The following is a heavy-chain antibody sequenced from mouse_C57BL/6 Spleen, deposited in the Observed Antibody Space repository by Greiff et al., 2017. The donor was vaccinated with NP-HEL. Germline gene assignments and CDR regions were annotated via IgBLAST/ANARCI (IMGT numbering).Heavy chain of an antibody. Sequence: QVQPQQSGAELVRPGTSVKVSCKASGYAFTNYLIEWVKQRPGQGLEWIGVINPGSGGTNYNEKFKGKATLTADKSSSTAYMQLSSLTSEDSAVYFCARGGSSFFDYWCQGTTLTVSS. CDR2: INPGSGGT. D-gene: IGHD1-1*01. J-gene: IGHJ2*01. CDR1: GYAFTNYL. CDR3: ARGGSSFFDY. V-gene: IGHV1-54*01.